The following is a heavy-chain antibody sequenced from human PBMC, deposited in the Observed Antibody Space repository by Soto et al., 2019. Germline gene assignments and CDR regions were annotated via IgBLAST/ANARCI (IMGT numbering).Heavy chain of an antibody. J-gene: IGHJ3*02. D-gene: IGHD6-6*01. CDR3: GRSWGGIAARKVGDAFDI. CDR1: GYTFTSYG. V-gene: IGHV1-18*01. Sequence: QVQLVQSGAEVKKPGASVKVSCKASGYTFTSYGISWVRQAPGQGLEWMGWISAYNGNTNHAQKPPRRVINTKDTSTSGAYVGLWSFRSDATAVYYSGRSWGGIAARKVGDAFDIWGKGTMVTVSS. CDR2: ISAYNGNT.